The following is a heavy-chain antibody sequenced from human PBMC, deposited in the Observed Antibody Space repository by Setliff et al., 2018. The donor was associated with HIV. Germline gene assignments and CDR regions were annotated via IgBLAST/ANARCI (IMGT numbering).Heavy chain of an antibody. Sequence: ASVKVSCKASGYTFTGYYMHWVRQAPGQGLEWMGWINPNSGGTNYAQKFQGWVTMTRDTSISTVYMELSSLRSEDTAVYYCARDPLDGDGPFDYWGQGTLVTVSS. CDR1: GYTFTGYY. CDR3: ARDPLDGDGPFDY. J-gene: IGHJ4*02. CDR2: INPNSGGT. V-gene: IGHV1-2*04. D-gene: IGHD7-27*01.